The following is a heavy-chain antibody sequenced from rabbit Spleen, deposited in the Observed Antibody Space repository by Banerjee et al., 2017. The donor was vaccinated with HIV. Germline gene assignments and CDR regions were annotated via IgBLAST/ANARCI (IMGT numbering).Heavy chain of an antibody. CDR2: IYGGSSGST. CDR1: GFSFSSSYW. J-gene: IGHJ6*01. CDR3: ARGAHSGGDGYPL. V-gene: IGHV1S45*01. Sequence: QEQLEESGGGLVQPEGSLTLTCTASGFSFSSSYWICWVRQAPGKGLEWIACIYGGSSGSTYYASWAKGRFTISKTSSTTVTLQMTSLTDADTATYFCARGAHSGGDGYPLWGPGTLVTVS. D-gene: IGHD6-1*01.